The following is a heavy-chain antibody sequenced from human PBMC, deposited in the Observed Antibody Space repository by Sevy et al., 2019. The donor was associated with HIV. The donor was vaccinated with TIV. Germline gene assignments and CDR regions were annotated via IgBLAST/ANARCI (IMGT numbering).Heavy chain of an antibody. D-gene: IGHD1-26*01. CDR3: AGENAWGRGYS. J-gene: IGHJ4*02. CDR2: CYYNGHI. V-gene: IGHV4-59*08. CDR1: GGSITSLY. Sequence: SETLSLTCTVSGGSITSLYWNWIRQPPEKGLEWIASCYYNGHINYNPSLKSRVTLSLDTSKNQISLRLSSVTAADTAMYYCAGENAWGRGYSWGQGTLVTVSS.